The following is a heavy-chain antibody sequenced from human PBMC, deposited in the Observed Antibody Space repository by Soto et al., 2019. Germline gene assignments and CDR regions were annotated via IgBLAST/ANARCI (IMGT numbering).Heavy chain of an antibody. CDR3: AKGFGGYFDH. Sequence: EVQLLESGGGLVQPGESLRLSCIASGFPFSSYAMIWVRQAPGKGPEWVSSIEISARVTYYADPVKGRFTISRDDSKNALYLQMNSLRAEDTAVYFCAKGFGGYFDHWGQGSLVTVSS. J-gene: IGHJ4*01. CDR1: GFPFSSYA. D-gene: IGHD3-16*01. V-gene: IGHV3-23*05. CDR2: IEISARVT.